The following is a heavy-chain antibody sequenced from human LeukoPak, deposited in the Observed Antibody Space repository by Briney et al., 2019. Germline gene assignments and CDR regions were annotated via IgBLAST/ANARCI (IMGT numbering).Heavy chain of an antibody. D-gene: IGHD2-2*01. CDR1: GFTFSPYS. V-gene: IGHV3-48*02. CDR2: IRTSPSVT. Sequence: TGGSLRLSCTASGFTFSPYSMNCVRQAPRKGLEWVSYIRTSPSVTYYSDSVKGRFTVSRDNAKNSLYLQMNSLRDEDTAMYYCARDYAYAFDVWGQGTMVTVSS. CDR3: ARDYAYAFDV. J-gene: IGHJ3*01.